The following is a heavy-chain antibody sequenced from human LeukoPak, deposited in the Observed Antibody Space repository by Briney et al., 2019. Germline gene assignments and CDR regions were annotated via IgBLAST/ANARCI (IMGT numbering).Heavy chain of an antibody. Sequence: GGSLRLSCAASEFTFSRNAMHRVRQAPGKGLEWVGVISYDGSNKYYADSVKGRFTISRDNSKDTLYLQMNSLRAEDTAVYYCARDRAVGCSGGSCYPIDYWGQGTLVTVSS. CDR2: ISYDGSNK. V-gene: IGHV3-30*04. CDR1: EFTFSRNA. CDR3: ARDRAVGCSGGSCYPIDY. J-gene: IGHJ4*02. D-gene: IGHD2-15*01.